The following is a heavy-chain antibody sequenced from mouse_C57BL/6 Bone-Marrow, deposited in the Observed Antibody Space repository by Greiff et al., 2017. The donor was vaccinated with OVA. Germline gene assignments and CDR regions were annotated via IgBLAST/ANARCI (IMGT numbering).Heavy chain of an antibody. CDR1: GYTFTSYW. CDR3: ARYGYDGYYNYFDY. Sequence: VQLQQPGAELVMPGASVKLSCKASGYTFTSYWMHWVKQRPGQGLEWIGEIDPSDSYTNYNQKFKGKSTLTVDKSSSTAYMQLSSLTSEDSAVYYCARYGYDGYYNYFDYWGQGTTLTVSS. J-gene: IGHJ2*01. V-gene: IGHV1-69*01. CDR2: IDPSDSYT. D-gene: IGHD2-3*01.